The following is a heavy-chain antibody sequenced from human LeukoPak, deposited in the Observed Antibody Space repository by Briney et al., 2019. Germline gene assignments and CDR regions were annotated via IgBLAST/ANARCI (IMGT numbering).Heavy chain of an antibody. D-gene: IGHD3-22*01. J-gene: IGHJ4*02. CDR3: ARVTGYMIEDYFDY. CDR2: IHYSGST. Sequence: SESLSLTCTVSGGSISSYYWSWIRQPPGKGLEWIGYIHYSGSTNYNPSLKSRVTISVDTSKNQFSLKLRSVTAADTAVYYCARVTGYMIEDYFDYWGQGTLVTVSS. V-gene: IGHV4-59*01. CDR1: GGSISSYY.